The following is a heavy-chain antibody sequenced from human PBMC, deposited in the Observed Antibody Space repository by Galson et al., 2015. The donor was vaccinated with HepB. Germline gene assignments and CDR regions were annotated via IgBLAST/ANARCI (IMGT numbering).Heavy chain of an antibody. D-gene: IGHD3-10*01. J-gene: IGHJ4*02. CDR2: ISSSSSYT. Sequence: SLRLSCAASGFTFSDYYMSWIRQAPGKGLEWVSYISSSSSYTNYADSVKGRFTISRDNAKNSLYLQMNSLRAEDTAVYYCARVDYYGSGSQPFDYWGQGTLVTVSS. CDR3: ARVDYYGSGSQPFDY. CDR1: GFTFSDYY. V-gene: IGHV3-11*05.